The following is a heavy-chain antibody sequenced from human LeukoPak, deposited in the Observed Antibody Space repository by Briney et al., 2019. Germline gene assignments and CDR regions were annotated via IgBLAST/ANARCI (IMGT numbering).Heavy chain of an antibody. D-gene: IGHD4-17*01. J-gene: IGHJ4*02. CDR1: GFTVSSNY. Sequence: PGGSLRFSCAASGFTVSSNYMSWVRQAPGKGLEWVSVIYSGGSTYYADSVKGRFTISRDNSKNTLYLQMNSLRAEDTAVYCCARVGYGDYEDYWGQGTLVTVSS. CDR3: ARVGYGDYEDY. CDR2: IYSGGST. V-gene: IGHV3-53*01.